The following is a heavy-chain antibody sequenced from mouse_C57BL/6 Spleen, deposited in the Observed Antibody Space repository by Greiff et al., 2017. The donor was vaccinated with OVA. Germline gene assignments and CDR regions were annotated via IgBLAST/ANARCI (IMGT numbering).Heavy chain of an antibody. CDR1: GYTFTSYW. J-gene: IGHJ3*01. Sequence: QVQLQQPGAELVMPGASVKLSCKASGYTFTSYWMHWVKQRPGQGLEWIGEIDPSDSYTNYNQKFKGKSTLTVDISSSTAYMQLSSLTSEDSAVYYCARLDYYGSSPAYWGQGTLVTVSA. D-gene: IGHD1-1*01. CDR2: IDPSDSYT. V-gene: IGHV1-69*01. CDR3: ARLDYYGSSPAY.